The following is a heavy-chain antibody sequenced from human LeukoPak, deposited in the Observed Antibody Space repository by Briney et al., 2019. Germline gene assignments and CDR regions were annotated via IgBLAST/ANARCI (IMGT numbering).Heavy chain of an antibody. CDR3: ARGAAQTVY. V-gene: IGHV4-34*01. J-gene: IGHJ4*02. Sequence: SETLSLTCAVYGGSFSGYYWSWIRQPPGKGLEWIGEINHSGSTNYNPSLKSRVTISVDTSKNQFSLKLSSVTAADTAVYYCARGAAQTVYWGQGTLVTVSP. CDR1: GGSFSGYY. D-gene: IGHD2-15*01. CDR2: INHSGST.